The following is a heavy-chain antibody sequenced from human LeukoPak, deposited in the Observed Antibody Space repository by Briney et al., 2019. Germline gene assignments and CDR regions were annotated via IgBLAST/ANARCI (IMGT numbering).Heavy chain of an antibody. CDR2: ISYDGSNK. CDR3: AGDSSGWRPFDY. D-gene: IGHD6-25*01. J-gene: IGHJ4*02. Sequence: GGSLRLSCAASGFTFSSYSMNWVRQAPGKGLEWVAVISYDGSNKYYADSVKGRFTISRDNSKNTLYLQMNSLRAEDTAVYYCAGDSSGWRPFDYWGQGTLVTVSS. CDR1: GFTFSSYS. V-gene: IGHV3-30*03.